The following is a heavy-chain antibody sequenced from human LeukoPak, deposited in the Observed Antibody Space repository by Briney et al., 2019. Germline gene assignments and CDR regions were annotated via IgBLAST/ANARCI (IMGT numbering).Heavy chain of an antibody. CDR3: ARDMFMVQVGPTHWGFDP. D-gene: IGHD4/OR15-4a*01. J-gene: IGHJ5*02. Sequence: ASVKVSCKVSGYTLTELSMHWVRQAPGQGLEWMGIINPSGGSTSYAQKFQGRVTMTRDTSTSTVYMELSSLRSEDTAVYYCARDMFMVQVGPTHWGFDPWGQGTLVTVSS. CDR2: INPSGGST. V-gene: IGHV1-46*01. CDR1: GYTLTELS.